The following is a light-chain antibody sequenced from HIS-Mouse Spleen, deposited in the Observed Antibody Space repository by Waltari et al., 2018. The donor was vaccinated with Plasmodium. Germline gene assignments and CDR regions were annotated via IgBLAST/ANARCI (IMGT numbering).Light chain of an antibody. V-gene: IGKV1-8*01. Sequence: AIRMTQYPSSFSASTGDSVTITCRASQGISSYLAWYQQKPGKAPKLLIYAASTLQSGVPSRFSGSGSGTDFTLTISCLQSEDFATYYCQQYYSYPYTFGQGTKLEIK. CDR2: AAS. J-gene: IGKJ2*01. CDR3: QQYYSYPYT. CDR1: QGISSY.